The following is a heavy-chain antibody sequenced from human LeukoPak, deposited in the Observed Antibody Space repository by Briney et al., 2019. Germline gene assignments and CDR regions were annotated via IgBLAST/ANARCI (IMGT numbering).Heavy chain of an antibody. V-gene: IGHV4-31*03. J-gene: IGHJ4*02. D-gene: IGHD3-16*02. CDR1: GGSISRGGYY. CDR2: IYYSGST. CDR3: ARGPRPRLILGELSYFDY. Sequence: SETLSLTCTVSGGSISRGGYYWSWIRQHPGKGLEWIGNIYYSGSTYYNPSLKSRLSISSDTSKNQFSLKLSSVIAADTAVYYCARGPRPRLILGELSYFDYWGQGTLVTVSS.